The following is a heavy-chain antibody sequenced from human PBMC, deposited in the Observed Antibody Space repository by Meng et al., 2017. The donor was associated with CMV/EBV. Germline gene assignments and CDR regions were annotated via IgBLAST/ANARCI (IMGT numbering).Heavy chain of an antibody. Sequence: GGSLRLSCAASGFTFSSYSMNWVRQAPGKGLEWVSSISSSSSYIYYADSVKGRFTISRDNAKNSPYLQMNSLRAEDTAVYYCARAADLEWLLLNFDYWGQGTLVTVSS. D-gene: IGHD3-3*01. CDR2: ISSSSSYI. J-gene: IGHJ4*02. CDR3: ARAADLEWLLLNFDY. V-gene: IGHV3-21*01. CDR1: GFTFSSYS.